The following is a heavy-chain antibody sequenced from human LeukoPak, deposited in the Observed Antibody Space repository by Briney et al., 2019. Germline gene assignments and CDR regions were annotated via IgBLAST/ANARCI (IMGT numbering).Heavy chain of an antibody. D-gene: IGHD3-10*02. Sequence: GGSLRLSCAASGFTFSNAWMSWVRQAPGKGLEWVANIKGDGSQMYYVDSVKGRFTISRDNAKNSLYLQMNSLRAEDTAVYYCAELGITMIGGVWGKGTTVTISS. J-gene: IGHJ6*04. CDR3: AELGITMIGGV. V-gene: IGHV3-7*01. CDR2: IKGDGSQM. CDR1: GFTFSNAW.